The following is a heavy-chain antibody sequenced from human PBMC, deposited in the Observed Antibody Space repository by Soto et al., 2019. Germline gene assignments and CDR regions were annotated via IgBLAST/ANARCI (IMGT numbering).Heavy chain of an antibody. CDR3: AKDWGAPGAGQYYYYYYGMDV. CDR1: GFTFSSYA. CDR2: ISGSGGST. V-gene: IGHV3-23*01. J-gene: IGHJ6*02. Sequence: GGSLRLSCAASGFTFSSYAMSWVRQAPGKGLEWVSAISGSGGSTYYADSVKGRFTISRDNSKNTLYLQMNSLRADDRAVYYCAKDWGAPGAGQYYYYYYGMDVWGQGTTVTVSS. D-gene: IGHD3-10*01.